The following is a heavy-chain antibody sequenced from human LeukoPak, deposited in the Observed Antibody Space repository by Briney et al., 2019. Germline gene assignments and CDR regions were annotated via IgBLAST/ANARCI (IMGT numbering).Heavy chain of an antibody. Sequence: ASVKVSCKASGYTFTGYYIHWLRQAPGQGLEWMGHINPNSGGTNYAQKFQGRVTMTRDTSINTAYMGLSSLRSDDTAVYYCARDHLAAAGSGGWGQGTLVTVSS. CDR2: INPNSGGT. D-gene: IGHD6-13*01. CDR3: ARDHLAAAGSGG. J-gene: IGHJ4*02. CDR1: GYTFTGYY. V-gene: IGHV1-2*06.